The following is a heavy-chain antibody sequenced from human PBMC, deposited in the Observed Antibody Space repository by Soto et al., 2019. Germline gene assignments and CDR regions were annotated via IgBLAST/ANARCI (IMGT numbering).Heavy chain of an antibody. CDR2: IYYSGST. D-gene: IGHD4-17*01. V-gene: IGHV4-59*01. CDR1: GGSISSYY. Sequence: PSETLSLTCTVSGGSISSYYWSWIRQPPGKGLEWIGYIYYSGSTNYNPSLKTRVTISIDTSKKQFSLKLTSVTAADTAVYYCARGPTVSYYYYGMDVWGQGTTVTVSS. J-gene: IGHJ6*02. CDR3: ARGPTVSYYYYGMDV.